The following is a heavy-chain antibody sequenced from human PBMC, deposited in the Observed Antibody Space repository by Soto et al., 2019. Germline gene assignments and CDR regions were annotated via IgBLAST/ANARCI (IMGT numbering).Heavy chain of an antibody. Sequence: GGSLRLSCAASGFTFSSYWMSWVRQAPGKGLEWVANIKQDGSEKYYVDSVKGRFTISRDNAKNSLYLQMNSLRAEDTAVYYCAREQSGCSSTSCYKRESCYYYYGRDVWGQGPTLRASS. J-gene: IGHJ6*01. V-gene: IGHV3-7*03. D-gene: IGHD2-2*02. CDR3: AREQSGCSSTSCYKRESCYYYYGRDV. CDR1: GFTFSSYW. CDR2: IKQDGSEK.